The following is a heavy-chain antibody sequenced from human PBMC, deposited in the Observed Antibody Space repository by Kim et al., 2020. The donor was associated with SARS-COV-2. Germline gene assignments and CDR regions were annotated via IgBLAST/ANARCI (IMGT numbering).Heavy chain of an antibody. D-gene: IGHD3-3*01. V-gene: IGHV3-30*03. Sequence: GGSLRLSCAASGFTFSSYGMHWVRQAPGKGLEWVAVISYDGSNKYYADSVKGRFTISRDNSKNTLYLQMNSLRAEDTAVYYCASRAFWSGYLDYWGQGTLVTVSS. CDR2: ISYDGSNK. CDR1: GFTFSSYG. J-gene: IGHJ4*02. CDR3: ASRAFWSGYLDY.